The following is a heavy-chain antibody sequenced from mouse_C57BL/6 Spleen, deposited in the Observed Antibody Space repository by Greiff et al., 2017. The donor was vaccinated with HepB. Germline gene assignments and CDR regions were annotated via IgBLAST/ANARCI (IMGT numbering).Heavy chain of an antibody. CDR3: AMDYGSSYLDY. D-gene: IGHD1-1*01. CDR2: IHPSDSDT. V-gene: IGHV1-74*01. Sequence: QVQLQQPGAELVKPGASVKVSCKASGYTFTSYWMHWVKQRPGQGLEWIGRIHPSDSDTNYNQKLKGKATLTVDKSSSTAYMQISSLTSEDSAVYYCAMDYGSSYLDYWGQGTTLTVSS. J-gene: IGHJ2*01. CDR1: GYTFTSYW.